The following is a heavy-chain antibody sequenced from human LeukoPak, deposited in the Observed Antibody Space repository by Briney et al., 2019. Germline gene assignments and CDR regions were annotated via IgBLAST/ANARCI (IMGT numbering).Heavy chain of an antibody. D-gene: IGHD2-2*01. CDR3: ASAPDIVVVPAATPHFDY. V-gene: IGHV1-8*03. CDR1: GYTFTSYD. CDR2: MNPNSGNT. Sequence: ASVKVSCKASGYTFTSYDINWVRQATGQGLEWMGWMNPNSGNTGYAQKFQGRVTITRNTSISTAYMELSSLRSEDTAVYYCASAPDIVVVPAATPHFDYWGQGTLVTVSS. J-gene: IGHJ4*02.